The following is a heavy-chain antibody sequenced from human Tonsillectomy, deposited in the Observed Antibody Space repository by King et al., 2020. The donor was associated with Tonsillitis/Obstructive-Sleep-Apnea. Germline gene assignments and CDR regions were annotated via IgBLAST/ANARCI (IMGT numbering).Heavy chain of an antibody. CDR1: EFIFSTYA. D-gene: IGHD3-22*01. Sequence: DVQLVESGGGLVQPGGSLRLSCSASEFIFSTYAMHWVRQAPGKGLEYVSAISSNGGTTYYADSVKGRFTISRDNSKNTLYLQMSSLRPEDTAVYYCVKGPPHYYHNGDSPYYWGQGTLVTVSS. V-gene: IGHV3-64D*06. CDR2: ISSNGGTT. J-gene: IGHJ4*02. CDR3: VKGPPHYYHNGDSPYY.